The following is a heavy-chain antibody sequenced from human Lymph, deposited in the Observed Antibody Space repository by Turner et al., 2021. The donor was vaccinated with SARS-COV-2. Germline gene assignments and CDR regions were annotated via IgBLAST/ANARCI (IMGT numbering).Heavy chain of an antibody. CDR2: INPNSGGT. CDR3: ARSRDLQSMVRGVDPFDY. D-gene: IGHD3-10*01. J-gene: IGHJ4*02. Sequence: QVQLVQSGADVKKPGASVKASCKAYGYTFTGYDIHWFRQAPGQGLEWMGWINPNSGGTNYAQRFQGRVTMTMDTSLSTAYMQLSRLRSDDTAVYYCARSRDLQSMVRGVDPFDYWGQGTLVTVSS. V-gene: IGHV1-2*02. CDR1: GYTFTGYD.